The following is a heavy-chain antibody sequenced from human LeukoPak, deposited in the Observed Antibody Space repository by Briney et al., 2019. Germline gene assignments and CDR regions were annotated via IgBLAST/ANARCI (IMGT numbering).Heavy chain of an antibody. CDR3: TRQYYDFWSGFFTADYWFDY. J-gene: IGHJ4*02. CDR2: ISSNSRYI. CDR1: GFTFSSYS. V-gene: IGHV3-21*01. Sequence: GGSLRLSCAASGFTFSSYSMNWVRQAPGKGLEWVSSISSNSRYIYYADSVKGRFTISRDNAENSLYLQMNSLRAEDSAVYYCTRQYYDFWSGFFTADYWFDYWGQGTLVTVSS. D-gene: IGHD3-3*01.